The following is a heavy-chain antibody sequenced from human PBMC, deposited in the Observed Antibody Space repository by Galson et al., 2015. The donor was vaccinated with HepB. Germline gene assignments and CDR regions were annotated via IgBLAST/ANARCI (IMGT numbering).Heavy chain of an antibody. J-gene: IGHJ6*02. CDR1: GHTLTSFG. V-gene: IGHV1-18*01. CDR3: AGLGGTDGSNWRDNYPYYGMYI. D-gene: IGHD5-24*01. Sequence: SVKVSCKASGHTLTSFGISWVRQAPGQGLEWMGWISASNGNTHYAQTFQGRVTLTTDTSTNSAYLELRTLRSDDTAVYYCAGLGGTDGSNWRDNYPYYGMYIWGQGTTVTVSS. CDR2: ISASNGNT.